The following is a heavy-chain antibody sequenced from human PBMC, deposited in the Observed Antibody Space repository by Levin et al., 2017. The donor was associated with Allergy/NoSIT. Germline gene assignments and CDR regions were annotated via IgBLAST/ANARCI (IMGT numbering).Heavy chain of an antibody. CDR3: ARELELLSGWFDP. CDR2: IIPIFGTA. CDR1: GGTFSSYA. D-gene: IGHD1-7*01. V-gene: IGHV1-69*01. J-gene: IGHJ5*02. Sequence: KISCKASGGTFSSYAISWVRQAPGQGLEWMGGIIPIFGTANYAQKFQGRVTITADESTSTAYMELSSLRSEDTAVYYCARELELLSGWFDPWGQGTLVTVSS.